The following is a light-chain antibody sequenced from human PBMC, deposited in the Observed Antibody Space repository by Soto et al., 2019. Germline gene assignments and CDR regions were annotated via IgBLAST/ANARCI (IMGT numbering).Light chain of an antibody. V-gene: IGKV3D-15*01. J-gene: IGKJ4*01. CDR3: QQYNDWPPEVT. CDR1: QTVSST. Sequence: EIVLTQAPTTLSVSPGERATLSCRAIQTVSSTLACYQQKPGQPPRLLMSGVSTRATGIPARFSGSGSGTEFTLTISSLQSEDFAVYYCQQYNDWPPEVTFGGGTKVEIK. CDR2: GVS.